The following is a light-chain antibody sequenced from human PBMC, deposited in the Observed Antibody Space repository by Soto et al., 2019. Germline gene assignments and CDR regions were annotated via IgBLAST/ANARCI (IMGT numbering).Light chain of an antibody. V-gene: IGLV1-40*01. CDR3: QSYDSSLSGV. CDR1: SSNIGAGYD. J-gene: IGLJ2*01. CDR2: GNS. Sequence: QSVLTHPPSVPGAPGQRVTISCTGSSSNIGAGYDVHWYQQLPGTAPKLLIYGNSNRPSGVPDRFSGSKSGTSASLAITGLQAEDEADYYCQSYDSSLSGVFGGGTTLTVL.